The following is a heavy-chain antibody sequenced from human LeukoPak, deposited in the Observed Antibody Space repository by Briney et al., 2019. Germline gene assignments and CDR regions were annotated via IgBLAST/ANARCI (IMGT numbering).Heavy chain of an antibody. CDR3: ARDRDSSTYPAYFDY. Sequence: PGRSLRLSCAASGFTFTSYAMHWVHQAPGKGLEWVAVISYDGSYKYDADSVKGRFTISRDNSKNTLYLQMNSLRAEDTAVYYCARDRDSSTYPAYFDYWGQGTLVTVSS. J-gene: IGHJ4*02. CDR2: ISYDGSYK. CDR1: GFTFTSYA. V-gene: IGHV3-30-3*01. D-gene: IGHD2/OR15-2a*01.